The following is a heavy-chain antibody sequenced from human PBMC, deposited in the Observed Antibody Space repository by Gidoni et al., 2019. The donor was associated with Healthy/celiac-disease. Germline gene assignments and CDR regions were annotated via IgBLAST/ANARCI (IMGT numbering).Heavy chain of an antibody. CDR3: ARTRVAYYYDSSGYSDY. V-gene: IGHV4-34*01. CDR2: INHSGST. D-gene: IGHD3-22*01. CDR1: GGSFSGYY. J-gene: IGHJ4*02. Sequence: QVQLQQWGAGLLKPSETLSLTCAVYGGSFSGYYWSWIRQPPGKGLEWIGEINHSGSTNYNPSLKSRVTISVDTSKNQFSLKLSSVTAADTAVYYCARTRVAYYYDSSGYSDYWGQGTLVTVSS.